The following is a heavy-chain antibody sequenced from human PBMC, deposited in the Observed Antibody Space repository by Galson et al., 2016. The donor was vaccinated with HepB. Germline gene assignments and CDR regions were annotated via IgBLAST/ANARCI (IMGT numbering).Heavy chain of an antibody. CDR3: ARSVYGRRVAATGSFDY. Sequence: ETLSLTCSVSGGSVSDSFSSWSWMRQPPGKGLEWIGYIYYTGTTKYNPSLRYNPSLKSRVSISVDTSKNQFSLKLSSVTAADTAVYYCARSVYGRRVAATGSFDYWGQGTLVTVSS. D-gene: IGHD2-15*01. CDR2: IYYTGTT. J-gene: IGHJ4*02. CDR1: GGSVSDSFSS. V-gene: IGHV4-61*01.